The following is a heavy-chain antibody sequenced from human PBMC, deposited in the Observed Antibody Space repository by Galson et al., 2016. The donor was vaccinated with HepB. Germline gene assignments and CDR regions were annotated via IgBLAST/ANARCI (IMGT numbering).Heavy chain of an antibody. V-gene: IGHV3-72*01. CDR2: SKNKANGYTT. Sequence: EWLGRSKNKANGYTTEYAASVEGRFTISRDDSKKSLYLQMNSLKIEDTAVYYCAGGTGWYAYWGQGALVTVSS. CDR3: AGGTGWYAY. D-gene: IGHD6-19*01. J-gene: IGHJ4*02.